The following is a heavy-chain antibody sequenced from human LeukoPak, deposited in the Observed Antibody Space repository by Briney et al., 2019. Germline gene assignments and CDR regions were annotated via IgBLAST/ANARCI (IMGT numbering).Heavy chain of an antibody. V-gene: IGHV3-74*01. Sequence: PGGSLRLSCAASGFTFSSYGMHWVRQAPGKGLVWVSRINSDGSTTTYADSVKGRFTISRDNAKDTLYLQMTSLRAEDTAVYYCARATYYYDSSGYRAIYYFDYWGQGTLVTVSS. D-gene: IGHD3-22*01. CDR1: GFTFSSYG. CDR2: INSDGSTT. J-gene: IGHJ4*02. CDR3: ARATYYYDSSGYRAIYYFDY.